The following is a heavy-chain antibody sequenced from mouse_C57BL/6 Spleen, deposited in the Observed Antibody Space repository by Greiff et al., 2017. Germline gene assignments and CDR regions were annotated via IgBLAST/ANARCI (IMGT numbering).Heavy chain of an antibody. CDR2: IYPRSGNT. J-gene: IGHJ3*01. CDR1: GYTFTSYG. D-gene: IGHD2-4*01. CDR3: AGGGYDYFAY. Sequence: QVQLKESGAELARPGASVKLSCKASGYTFTSYGISWVKQRTGQGLEWIGEIYPRSGNTYYNEKFKGKAKLTADKSASTAYMELRSLTSADSAVYFCAGGGYDYFAYWGQGTLVTVSA. V-gene: IGHV1-81*01.